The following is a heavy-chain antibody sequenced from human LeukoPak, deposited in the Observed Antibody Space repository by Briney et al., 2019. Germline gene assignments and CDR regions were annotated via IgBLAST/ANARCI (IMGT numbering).Heavy chain of an antibody. CDR3: ARLEGYCSGGSCFDWFDP. CDR2: IYYSGST. J-gene: IGHJ5*02. V-gene: IGHV4-59*01. Sequence: GSLRLSCAASGFTFDDYGMSWIRQPPGKGLEWIGYIYYSGSTNYNPSLKSRVTISVDTSKNQFSLKLSSVTAADTAVYYCARLEGYCSGGSCFDWFDPWGQGTLVTVSS. CDR1: GFTFDDYG. D-gene: IGHD2-15*01.